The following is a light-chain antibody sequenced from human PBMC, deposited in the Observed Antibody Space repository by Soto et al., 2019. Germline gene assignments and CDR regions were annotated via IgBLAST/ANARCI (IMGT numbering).Light chain of an antibody. CDR3: AAWDDSLSGVV. V-gene: IGLV1-47*01. CDR2: RNN. J-gene: IGLJ2*01. CDR1: NSNIGRNY. Sequence: QSVLTQPPSASGTPGQRVTISCSGSNSNIGRNYVYWYQQLPGTAPKLLIYRNNQRPSGVPDRFSGSKSGTSASLAISGLRSEDEADYYCAAWDDSLSGVVIGGGTQLTVL.